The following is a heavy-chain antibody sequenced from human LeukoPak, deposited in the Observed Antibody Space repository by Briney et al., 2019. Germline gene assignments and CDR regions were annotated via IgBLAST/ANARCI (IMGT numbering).Heavy chain of an antibody. CDR3: ARSQGVVVFDY. D-gene: IGHD3-22*01. V-gene: IGHV3-74*01. J-gene: IGHJ4*02. CDR2: INRDGSTT. CDR1: GFTFSDYW. Sequence: PGGSLRLSCAASGFTFSDYWMHWVRQAPGKGLVWVSRINRDGSTTNYADSVKGRFTISRDNAKNTLYPQMNSLRAEDTAVYYCARSQGVVVFDYWGQGTLVTVSS.